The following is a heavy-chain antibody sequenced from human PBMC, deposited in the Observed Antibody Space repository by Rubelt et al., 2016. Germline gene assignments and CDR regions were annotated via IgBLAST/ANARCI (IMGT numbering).Heavy chain of an antibody. D-gene: IGHD3-10*01. Sequence: GQLVESGGGVVQPGGSLRLSCAASGLSFSRYGMHWVRQAPGKGLEWVTFIRYDGSSTYYADSVKGRFTISRDNSQNTLFLQMDSLGPDDTAVYYCANAWGGPYYPEYWGQGTLVTVSS. CDR2: IRYDGSST. CDR1: GLSFSRYG. J-gene: IGHJ4*02. V-gene: IGHV3-30*02. CDR3: ANAWGGPYYPEY.